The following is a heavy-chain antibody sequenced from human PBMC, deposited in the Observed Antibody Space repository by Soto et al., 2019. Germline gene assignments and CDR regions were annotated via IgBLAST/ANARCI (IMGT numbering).Heavy chain of an antibody. D-gene: IGHD1-26*01. CDR3: ARDLVSGSYVMGWFDP. CDR1: GFTFSSYG. J-gene: IGHJ5*02. CDR2: IWYDGSNK. V-gene: IGHV3-33*01. Sequence: QVQLVESGGGVVQPGRSLRLSCAASGFTFSSYGMHWVRQAPGKGLEWVAVIWYDGSNKYYADSAKGRFTISRDNSKNTLYLQMNSLRAEDTAVYYCARDLVSGSYVMGWFDPWGQGTLVTVSS.